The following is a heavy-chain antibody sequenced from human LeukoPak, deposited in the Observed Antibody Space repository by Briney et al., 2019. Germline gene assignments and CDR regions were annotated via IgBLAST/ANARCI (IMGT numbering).Heavy chain of an antibody. CDR1: GYTFTSNA. CDR2: TFNGYT. Sequence: GASVKVSCKASGYTFTSNAIVWVRQAPGQGLECMGWTFNGYTKYAQNLQGRVTMAADTYTTTAYMEPRRLGSDDTAVYYCARGKWGHFDYWGQGTLVTVSS. V-gene: IGHV1-18*01. J-gene: IGHJ4*02. D-gene: IGHD7-27*01. CDR3: ARGKWGHFDY.